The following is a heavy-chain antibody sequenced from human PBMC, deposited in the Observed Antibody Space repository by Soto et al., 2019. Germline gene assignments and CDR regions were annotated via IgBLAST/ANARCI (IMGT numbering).Heavy chain of an antibody. CDR3: ARVAARFVAYYGMDV. V-gene: IGHV3-66*01. Sequence: PGGSLRLSCAASGFTVSSNYMSWVRQAPGKGLEWVSVIYSGGSTYYADSVKGRFTISRDNSKNTLYLQMNSLRAEDTAVYYCARVAARFVAYYGMDVWGQGTTVTVSS. D-gene: IGHD6-6*01. CDR2: IYSGGST. CDR1: GFTVSSNY. J-gene: IGHJ6*02.